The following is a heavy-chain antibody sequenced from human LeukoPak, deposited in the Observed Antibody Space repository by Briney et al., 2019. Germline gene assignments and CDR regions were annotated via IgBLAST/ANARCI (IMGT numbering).Heavy chain of an antibody. CDR2: VYYSGST. CDR3: GCNYYPTFDF. V-gene: IGHV4-39*01. CDR1: GASISRSTYY. Sequence: PSETLSLTCTVSGASISRSTYYWGWIRQPPGKGLEWIGSVYYSGSTYYNPSLRSRVTVSVDTSKNQFSLKLSSVTAADTAVYYCGCNYYPTFDFWGQGTLVTVSS. D-gene: IGHD3-22*01. J-gene: IGHJ4*02.